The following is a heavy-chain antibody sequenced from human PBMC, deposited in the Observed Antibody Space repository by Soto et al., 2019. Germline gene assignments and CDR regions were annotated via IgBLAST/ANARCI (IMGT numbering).Heavy chain of an antibody. Sequence: QVQLVQSGAEVKKPGSSVKVSCKASGGTFSSNAISWVRQAPGQGLEWMGGIIPIFGTANYAQKFQGRVTITADESTSTADMELSRLRSEDTAVYYCASQMVRGVIIPGLDYWGQGTLVTVSS. J-gene: IGHJ4*02. CDR1: GGTFSSNA. CDR2: IIPIFGTA. D-gene: IGHD3-10*01. CDR3: ASQMVRGVIIPGLDY. V-gene: IGHV1-69*12.